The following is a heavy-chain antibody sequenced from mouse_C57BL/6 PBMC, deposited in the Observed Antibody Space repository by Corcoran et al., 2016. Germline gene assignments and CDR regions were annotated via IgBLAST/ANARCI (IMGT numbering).Heavy chain of an antibody. V-gene: IGHV1-26*01. D-gene: IGHD2-5*01. J-gene: IGHJ2*01. CDR1: GYTFTDYY. CDR3: ARGDYSIPYYFDY. Sequence: EVQLQQSGPELVKPGASVKISCKASGYTFTDYYMNWVKQSHGKSLEWIGDINPNNGGTSYNQKFKGKATLTVDKSSSTAYMEPRSLTSEDSAVYYCARGDYSIPYYFDYWGQGTTLTVSS. CDR2: INPNNGGT.